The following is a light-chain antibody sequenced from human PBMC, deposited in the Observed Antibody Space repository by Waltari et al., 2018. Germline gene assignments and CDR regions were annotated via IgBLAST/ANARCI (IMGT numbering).Light chain of an antibody. CDR1: GPAFATSDF. V-gene: IGLV2-14*03. Sequence: QSALTQPASVSGSPGQSITIPFAGIGPAFATSDFVSWYQHHPDNAPQVIIYDVTNRPSGISARFSASKSADTASLTISGLQAEDEGDYYCASQRPDGVVLFGGGTRVTVL. CDR2: DVT. J-gene: IGLJ3*02. CDR3: ASQRPDGVVL.